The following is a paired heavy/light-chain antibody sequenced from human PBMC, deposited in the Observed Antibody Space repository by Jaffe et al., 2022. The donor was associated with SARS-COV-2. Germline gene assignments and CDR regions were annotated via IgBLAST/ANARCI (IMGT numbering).Heavy chain of an antibody. Sequence: EVQLVESGGGLVQPGGSLRLSCAASGFTFSPYWMLWVRQAPGKGLVWVSRMNGDGSTISYADSVKGRFTISRDNAKNTLYLQMSSLRVDDTAAYYCARESYYAMDVWGQGTTVTVSS. CDR1: GFTFSPYW. V-gene: IGHV3-74*01. J-gene: IGHJ6*02. CDR2: MNGDGSTI. CDR3: ARESYYAMDV.
Light chain of an antibody. Sequence: QSALTQPPSVSGSLGQSVTISCTGSSSDVGSYNRVSWYQQPPGAAPKLMIYEVTNRPSGVPDRFSGSKSGNTASLTISGLQAEDEADYYCFSYAGSYTMVFGGGTKLTVL. CDR1: SSDVGSYNR. J-gene: IGLJ2*01. CDR3: FSYAGSYTMV. V-gene: IGLV2-18*02. CDR2: EVT.